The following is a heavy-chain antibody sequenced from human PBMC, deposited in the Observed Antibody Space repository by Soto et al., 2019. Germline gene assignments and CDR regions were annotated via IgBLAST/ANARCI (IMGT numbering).Heavy chain of an antibody. Sequence: QVQLQESGPGLVNPSETLSLTCTVSGASISSGYYCWTWIRQPPGKGLEWIGNICYSGTTYHNPSLKSRVTISVDTAKNHFSLKPFFVTAADTAVYYCSRPYTRGSLVGFDSWGQGTLVTVSS. J-gene: IGHJ4*02. V-gene: IGHV4-39*02. D-gene: IGHD6-19*01. CDR3: SRPYTRGSLVGFDS. CDR1: GASISSGYYC. CDR2: ICYSGTT.